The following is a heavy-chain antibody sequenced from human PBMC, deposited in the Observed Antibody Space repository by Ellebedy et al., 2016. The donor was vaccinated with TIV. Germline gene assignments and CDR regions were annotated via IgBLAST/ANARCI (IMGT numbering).Heavy chain of an antibody. CDR1: GYTFTSYY. V-gene: IGHV1-46*01. D-gene: IGHD3-22*01. CDR2: INPTSGSS. CDR3: ARGDNYYYDSSGYYYSY. J-gene: IGHJ4*02. Sequence: ASVKVSCKASGYTFTSYYMYWVRQAPGQGLEWMGIINPTSGSSNYAQKFQVRVTVTRDTSTSTVYMELSSLRSEDTAVYYCARGDNYYYDSSGYYYSYWGQGTLATVSS.